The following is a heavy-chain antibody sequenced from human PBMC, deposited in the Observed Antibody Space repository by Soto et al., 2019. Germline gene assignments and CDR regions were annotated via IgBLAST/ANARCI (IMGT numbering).Heavy chain of an antibody. CDR3: AKDGKIAAAAPSY. J-gene: IGHJ4*02. Sequence: GGSLILSCAASGFTFRSYAMSWVRQAPGKGLEWVSTFRADSGSTDYADSVKGRFTISRDNAKNTLYLQMNSLRAEDTAVYYCAKDGKIAAAAPSYWGQGTQVTVSS. CDR1: GFTFRSYA. V-gene: IGHV3-23*01. CDR2: FRADSGST. D-gene: IGHD6-13*01.